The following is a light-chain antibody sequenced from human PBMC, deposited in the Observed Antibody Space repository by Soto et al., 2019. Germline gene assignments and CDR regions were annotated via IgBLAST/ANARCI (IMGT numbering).Light chain of an antibody. V-gene: IGLV2-11*01. CDR3: CSHSDSYHLL. Sequence: QSALTQPRSVSGSPGQSVTISCTGTSSDVGGYNCVSWYQQHPGKAPQLIIYDVTQRPSGVPDRFSGSKSGNTASLSISGLQAEAEADYYCCSHSDSYHLLFGPGTKLTV. J-gene: IGLJ1*01. CDR2: DVT. CDR1: SSDVGGYNC.